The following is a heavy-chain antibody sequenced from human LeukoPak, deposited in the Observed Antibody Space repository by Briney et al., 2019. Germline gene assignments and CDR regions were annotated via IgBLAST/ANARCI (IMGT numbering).Heavy chain of an antibody. CDR1: GGSISSGGYY. V-gene: IGHV4-31*03. J-gene: IGHJ3*02. CDR3: ASSHGRDGYNRSGRNAFDI. CDR2: IYYSGST. Sequence: SETLSLTCTVSGGSISSGGYYWSWIRQHLGKGLEWIGYIYYSGSTYYNPSLKSRVTISVDTSKNQFSLKLSSVTAADTAVYYCASSHGRDGYNRSGRNAFDIWGQGTMVTVSS. D-gene: IGHD5-24*01.